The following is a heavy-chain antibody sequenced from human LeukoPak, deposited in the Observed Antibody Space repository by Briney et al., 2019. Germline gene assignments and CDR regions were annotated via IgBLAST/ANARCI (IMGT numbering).Heavy chain of an antibody. CDR1: GGTFSSYA. D-gene: IGHD2-2*01. CDR2: IIPILGTA. CDR3: AGDNIVVVPSYRAFDI. V-gene: IGHV1-69*01. J-gene: IGHJ3*02. Sequence: SVKVSCKASGGTFSSYAISWVRQAPGQGLEWMGGIIPILGTANYAQKFQGRVTITADESTSTAYMGLSSLRSEDTAVYYCAGDNIVVVPSYRAFDIWGQGTMVTVSS.